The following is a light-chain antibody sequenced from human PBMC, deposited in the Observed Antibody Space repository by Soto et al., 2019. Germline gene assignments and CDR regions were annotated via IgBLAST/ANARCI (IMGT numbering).Light chain of an antibody. CDR3: QQYNNWPPWT. J-gene: IGKJ1*01. Sequence: EIVMTHSPATLSVSPGERATLSCRPSQSVSSNLAWYQQKPGQAPRLLIYGASTRATGIPARFSGSGSGTEFTLTISSLQSEDFAVYYCQQYNNWPPWTFGQGTKVDI. CDR1: QSVSSN. V-gene: IGKV3-15*01. CDR2: GAS.